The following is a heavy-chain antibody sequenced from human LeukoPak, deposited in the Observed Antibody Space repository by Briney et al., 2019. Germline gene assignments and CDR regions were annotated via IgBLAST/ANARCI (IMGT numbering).Heavy chain of an antibody. D-gene: IGHD5-24*01. V-gene: IGHV4-59*01. CDR1: GVSINNYH. Sequence: TSETLSLTCTVSGVSINNYHWSWIRQPPGKGLEWIGYIYYTGSARYNPSLKSRVTISLDTSKNQFSLRLSSMTAADTAVYYCARGPDDFDYWGPGSLVTVSS. J-gene: IGHJ4*02. CDR2: IYYTGSA. CDR3: ARGPDDFDY.